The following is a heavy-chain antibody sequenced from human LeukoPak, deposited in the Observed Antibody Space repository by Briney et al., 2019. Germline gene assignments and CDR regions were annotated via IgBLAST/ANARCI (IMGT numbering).Heavy chain of an antibody. Sequence: GGSLRLSCAASGFTFSTGNMHWVRQAPGKGLEWVAVVSKDGTNKFYADSVRGRFTISRDNSKNTLYLQMNSLRGEDTAVYYCARRPPSMAGLDYWGQGTLVTVSS. CDR1: GFTFSTGN. J-gene: IGHJ4*02. D-gene: IGHD6-19*01. V-gene: IGHV3-30*01. CDR2: VSKDGTNK. CDR3: ARRPPSMAGLDY.